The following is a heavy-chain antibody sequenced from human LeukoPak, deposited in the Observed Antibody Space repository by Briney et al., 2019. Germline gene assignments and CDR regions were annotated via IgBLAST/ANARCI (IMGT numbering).Heavy chain of an antibody. J-gene: IGHJ4*02. Sequence: GASVKVSCKASGYTFTSYDINWVRQAPGQGLEWMGWINPNSGGTNYAQKFQGRVTMTRDTSISTAYMELSRLRSDDTAVYYCARDGRYYYDSSGYPPDYWGQGTLVTVSS. CDR2: INPNSGGT. CDR3: ARDGRYYYDSSGYPPDY. CDR1: GYTFTSYD. V-gene: IGHV1-2*02. D-gene: IGHD3-22*01.